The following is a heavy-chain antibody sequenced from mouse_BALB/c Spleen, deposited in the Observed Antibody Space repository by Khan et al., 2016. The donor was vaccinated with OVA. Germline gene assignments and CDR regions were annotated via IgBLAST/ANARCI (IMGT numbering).Heavy chain of an antibody. V-gene: IGHV3-2*02. D-gene: IGHD2-3*01. J-gene: IGHJ4*01. Sequence: EVQLQESGPGLVKPSQSLSLTCTVTGYSITSDYAWNWIRQFPGNKLEWMGLISSSGSTNYNPALKSRISITRDTSKNQFFLQLNSVTTEDTATYYCASDGSRYNYAMDYWGQGTSVTVSS. CDR1: GYSITSDYA. CDR3: ASDGSRYNYAMDY. CDR2: ISSSGST.